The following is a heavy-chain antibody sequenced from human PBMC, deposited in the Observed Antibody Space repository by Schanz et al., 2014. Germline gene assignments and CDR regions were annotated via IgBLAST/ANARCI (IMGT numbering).Heavy chain of an antibody. CDR1: GGTFSSYT. CDR2: IIPILGIA. Sequence: QGQLVQSGAEVKKPGASLKVSCKASGGTFSSYTISWVRQAPGQGLEWMGRIIPILGIANYAQNFQGRVTITADKSTFTAYMDVSSLRSEDTAVYYCASSGAGYSSSWDFDYWGQGTLVTVSS. J-gene: IGHJ4*02. V-gene: IGHV1-69*09. D-gene: IGHD6-13*01. CDR3: ASSGAGYSSSWDFDY.